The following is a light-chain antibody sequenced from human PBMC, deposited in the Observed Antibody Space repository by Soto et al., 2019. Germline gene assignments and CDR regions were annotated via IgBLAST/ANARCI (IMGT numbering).Light chain of an antibody. CDR2: DAS. Sequence: EIVMTQSPATLSVSPGERATLSYRASQSVSSYLAWYQQKPGQAPRLLIYDASNRATGIPARFSGSGSGTDFTLTISSLEPEDFAVYYCQQRSNWPPLTFGQGTRLEIK. J-gene: IGKJ5*01. CDR3: QQRSNWPPLT. V-gene: IGKV3-11*01. CDR1: QSVSSY.